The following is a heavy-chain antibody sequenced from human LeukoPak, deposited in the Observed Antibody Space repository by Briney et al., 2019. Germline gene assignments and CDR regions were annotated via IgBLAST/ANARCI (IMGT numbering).Heavy chain of an antibody. J-gene: IGHJ2*01. CDR1: GGSISGYY. D-gene: IGHD3-10*02. CDR3: ARDQRCSRFDGGCDQWYFDL. CDR2: VYHSGFT. Sequence: TSETLSLTCTVSGGSISGYYWSWLRQSPEKGLEWIGYVYHSGFTHYNPSLRSRVTISVDLSRNQFSLKLTSATAADTAMYCCARDQRCSRFDGGCDQWYFDLWGRGTLVTVSS. V-gene: IGHV4-59*01.